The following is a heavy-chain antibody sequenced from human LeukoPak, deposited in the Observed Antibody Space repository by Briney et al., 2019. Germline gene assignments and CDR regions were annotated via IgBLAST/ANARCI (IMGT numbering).Heavy chain of an antibody. CDR2: INPNSGGT. CDR3: ARTYYYGSDPFDP. CDR1: GYTFTGYY. D-gene: IGHD3-10*01. Sequence: ASVKVSCKASGYTFTGYYMHWVRQAPGQGLGWMGWINPNSGGTNYAQKFQGRVTMTRDTSISTAYMELSRLRSDDTAAYYCARTYYYGSDPFDPWGQGTLVTVSS. V-gene: IGHV1-2*02. J-gene: IGHJ5*02.